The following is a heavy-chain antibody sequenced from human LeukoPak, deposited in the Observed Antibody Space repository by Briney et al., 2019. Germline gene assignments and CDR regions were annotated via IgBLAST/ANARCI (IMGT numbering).Heavy chain of an antibody. V-gene: IGHV1-69*13. CDR3: ARHIVVVPAAMDRENPYGMDV. CDR2: IIPIFGTA. CDR1: GGTFSSYA. Sequence: GASVKVSCKASGGTFSSYAISWVRQAPGDGLEWMGGIIPIFGTANYAQKFQGRVTITADESTSTAYMELSSLRSEDTAVYYCARHIVVVPAAMDRENPYGMDVWGQGTTVTVSS. J-gene: IGHJ6*02. D-gene: IGHD2-2*01.